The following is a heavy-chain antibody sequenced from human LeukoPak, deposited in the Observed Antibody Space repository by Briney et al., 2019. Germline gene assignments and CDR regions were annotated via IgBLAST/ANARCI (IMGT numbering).Heavy chain of an antibody. CDR1: GYSFTSYW. CDR3: ARRSRAPGGYGTSDAFDI. Sequence: KLGESLKISCKGSGYSFTSYWIGWVRQMPGKGLEWMGIIYPGDSDTRYSPSFQGQVTISADKSISTAYLQWSSLKASDTAMYYCARRSRAPGGYGTSDAFDIWGQGTMVTVSS. CDR2: IYPGDSDT. D-gene: IGHD5-12*01. J-gene: IGHJ3*02. V-gene: IGHV5-51*01.